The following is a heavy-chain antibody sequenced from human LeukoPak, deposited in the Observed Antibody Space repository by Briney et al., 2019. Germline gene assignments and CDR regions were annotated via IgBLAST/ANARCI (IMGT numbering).Heavy chain of an antibody. Sequence: GRSLRLSCAASGFTFSSYAMHWVRQAPGKGLEWVAVISYDGSNKYYADSVKGRFTISRDNSKNTLYLQMNSLRAEDTAVYYCAKGPGTTGYFDYWGQGTLVTVSS. CDR3: AKGPGTTGYFDY. CDR1: GFTFSSYA. D-gene: IGHD1-7*01. J-gene: IGHJ4*02. CDR2: ISYDGSNK. V-gene: IGHV3-30-3*01.